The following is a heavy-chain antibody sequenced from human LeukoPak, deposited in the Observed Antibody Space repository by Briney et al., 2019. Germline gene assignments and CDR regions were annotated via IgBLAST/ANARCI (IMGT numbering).Heavy chain of an antibody. CDR3: TTEYYYDSSGYYYKGY. CDR2: IKSKTDGGTT. V-gene: IGHV3-15*01. D-gene: IGHD3-22*01. J-gene: IGHJ4*02. Sequence: GGSLRLSCGASGFSFSGAWMSWVRQAPGKGLEWVGRIKSKTDGGTTDYAAPVKGRFTISRDDSKNTLYLQMNSLKTEDTAVYYCTTEYYYDSSGYYYKGYWGQGTLVTVSS. CDR1: GFSFSGAW.